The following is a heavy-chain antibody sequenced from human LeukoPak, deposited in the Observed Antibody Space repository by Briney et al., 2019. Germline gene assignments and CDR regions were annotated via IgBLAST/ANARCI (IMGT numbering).Heavy chain of an antibody. D-gene: IGHD7-27*01. CDR3: AKDEDGDNTRTPPDY. J-gene: IGHJ4*02. Sequence: GGSLKLSCAASGFNFNYYAMTWVRQAPGKGLEWVAFIRYDGSNKYYADSVKGRFTISRDNSKNTLYLQMNSLRAEDTAVYYCAKDEDGDNTRTPPDYWGQGTLVTVSS. CDR2: IRYDGSNK. V-gene: IGHV3-30*02. CDR1: GFNFNYYA.